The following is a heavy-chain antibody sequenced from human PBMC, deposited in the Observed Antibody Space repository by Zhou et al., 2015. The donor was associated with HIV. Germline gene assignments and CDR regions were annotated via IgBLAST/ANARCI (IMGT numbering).Heavy chain of an antibody. CDR1: GGTFGSYA. J-gene: IGHJ4*02. Sequence: QVQLVQSGAEVKKPGSSVKVSCKASGGTFGSYAITWVRQAPGRGLEWVGRIIPLFGTANYAQKFQGRVTITADESTSTAYMELSSLRSEDTAVYYCARDHRRSSGYYYDYWGQGTLVTVSS. D-gene: IGHD3-22*01. CDR3: ARDHRRSSGYYYDY. CDR2: IIPLFGTA. V-gene: IGHV1-69*18.